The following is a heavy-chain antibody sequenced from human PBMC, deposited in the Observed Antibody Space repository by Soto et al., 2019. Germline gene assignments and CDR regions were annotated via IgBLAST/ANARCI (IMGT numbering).Heavy chain of an antibody. CDR1: GFTFSSYG. Sequence: QAGGSLRLSCAASGFTFSSYGMHWVRQAPGKGLEWVAVISYDGSNKYYADSVKGRFTISRDNSKNTLYLQMNSLRAEDTAVYYCAKVRWGSGWPIDYWGQGTLVTVSS. CDR2: ISYDGSNK. J-gene: IGHJ4*02. CDR3: AKVRWGSGWPIDY. V-gene: IGHV3-30*18. D-gene: IGHD6-19*01.